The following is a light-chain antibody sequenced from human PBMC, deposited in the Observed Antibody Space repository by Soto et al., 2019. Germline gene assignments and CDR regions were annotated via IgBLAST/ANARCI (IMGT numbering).Light chain of an antibody. Sequence: DIQMTQSPSTLSAGVGDRVTITCRASQRISTYLNWYQQKPGKAPTLLIYAASSLQSGVPSRFSGGGSGTDFTLTINTLQPESFATYFCQPCYSSPRTFVQGTKVEIK. CDR3: QPCYSSPRT. V-gene: IGKV1-39*01. J-gene: IGKJ1*01. CDR2: AAS. CDR1: QRISTY.